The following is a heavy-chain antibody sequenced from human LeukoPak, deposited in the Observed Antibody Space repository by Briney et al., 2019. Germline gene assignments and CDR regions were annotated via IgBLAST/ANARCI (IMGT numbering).Heavy chain of an antibody. D-gene: IGHD6-13*01. Sequence: GSLRLSCVASGFTFSRHYMSWVRQPPGKGLEWIGEINHSGSTNYNPSLKSRVTISVDTSKNQFSLKLSSVTAADTAVYYCARERAAAGDFDYWGQGTLVTVSS. CDR2: INHSGST. CDR3: ARERAAAGDFDY. CDR1: GFTFSRHY. V-gene: IGHV4-34*01. J-gene: IGHJ4*02.